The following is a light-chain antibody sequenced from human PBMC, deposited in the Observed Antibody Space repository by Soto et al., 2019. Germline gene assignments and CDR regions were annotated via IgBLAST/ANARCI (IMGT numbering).Light chain of an antibody. CDR3: QQYNSYSPT. CDR2: DAS. Sequence: DIQMTQSPSTLSASVGDRVTITCRASQSVSSWLAWYQQQPGKAPKLLIYDASSLETGVPSRFSGSGSGTEFVLTISSLQPDDFATYYCQQYNSYSPTFGQGTKV. V-gene: IGKV1-5*01. CDR1: QSVSSW. J-gene: IGKJ1*01.